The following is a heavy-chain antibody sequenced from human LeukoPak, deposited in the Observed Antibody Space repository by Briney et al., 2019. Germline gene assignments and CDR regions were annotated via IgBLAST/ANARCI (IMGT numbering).Heavy chain of an antibody. Sequence: GGSLRLSCAASGFTFSSYEMNWVRQAPGKGLEWVSYISSSGSTIYYADSVKGRFTISRDNAKNSLYLQMNSLRAEDTAVYYCARGFVVRGVTNWFDPWGQGTLVTVSS. CDR2: ISSSGSTI. D-gene: IGHD3-10*01. V-gene: IGHV3-48*03. J-gene: IGHJ5*02. CDR3: ARGFVVRGVTNWFDP. CDR1: GFTFSSYE.